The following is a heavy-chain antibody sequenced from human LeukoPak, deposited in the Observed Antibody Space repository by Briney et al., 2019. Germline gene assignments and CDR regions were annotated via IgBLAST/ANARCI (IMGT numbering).Heavy chain of an antibody. D-gene: IGHD6-19*01. CDR3: ARDLGIAVAGPQSEDGMDV. Sequence: GGSLRLSCAASGFTFSSYAMHWVRQAPGKGLEWVAVISYDGSNKYYADSVKGRFTISRDNSKNTLYLQMNSLRAADTAVYYCARDLGIAVAGPQSEDGMDVWGKGTTVTVSS. J-gene: IGHJ6*04. CDR1: GFTFSSYA. CDR2: ISYDGSNK. V-gene: IGHV3-30*04.